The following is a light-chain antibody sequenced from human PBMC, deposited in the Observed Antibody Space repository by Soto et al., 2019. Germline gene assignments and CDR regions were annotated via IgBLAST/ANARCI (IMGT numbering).Light chain of an antibody. CDR3: ASWDDNLNGGV. Sequence: QLVLTQPPSASGTPGQRVTISCSGTSSNIGTYTVNWYQQLPGTAPKLLIYTDYQRPSGVPDRFSGSKSGTSASLAIIGLHSEDEADYYCASWDDNLNGGVFGGGTKLTVL. CDR2: TDY. V-gene: IGLV1-44*01. CDR1: SSNIGTYT. J-gene: IGLJ3*02.